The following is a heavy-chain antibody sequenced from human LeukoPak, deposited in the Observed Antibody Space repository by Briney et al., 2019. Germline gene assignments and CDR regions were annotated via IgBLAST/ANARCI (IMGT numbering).Heavy chain of an antibody. Sequence: GGSLRLSCAASGFTFSIYAMSWVRQAPGKGLEWVSGIIGSGSTYYADSVKGRFTISRDNSKNTLYLQMNSLRVEDTAVYYCAKDLPDIVVVPAPVSAFDIWGQGTMVTVSS. D-gene: IGHD2-2*01. CDR3: AKDLPDIVVVPAPVSAFDI. V-gene: IGHV3-23*01. CDR2: IIGSGST. J-gene: IGHJ3*02. CDR1: GFTFSIYA.